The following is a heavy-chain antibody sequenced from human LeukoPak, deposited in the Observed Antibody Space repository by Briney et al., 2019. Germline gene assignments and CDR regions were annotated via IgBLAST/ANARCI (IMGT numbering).Heavy chain of an antibody. CDR1: GGSISSSSYY. J-gene: IGHJ4*02. D-gene: IGHD6-13*01. V-gene: IGHV4-39*07. CDR3: ARGSEIYSSSWFSPHFDY. CDR2: IYYSGST. Sequence: SETPSLTCTVSGGSISSSSYYWGWIRQPPGKGLEWIGSIYYSGSTNYNPSLKSRVTISVDTSKNQFSLKLSSVTAADTAVYYCARGSEIYSSSWFSPHFDYWGQGTLVTVSS.